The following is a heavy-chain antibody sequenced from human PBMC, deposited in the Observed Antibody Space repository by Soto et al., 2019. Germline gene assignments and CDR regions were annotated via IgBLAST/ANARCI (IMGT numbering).Heavy chain of an antibody. D-gene: IGHD6-6*01. V-gene: IGHV1-18*01. CDR1: GYNFGSYG. Sequence: QVQLVQTGAEVKKPGAAVKVSCKASGYNFGSYGINWVRQAPGQGLEWMGWISEYDGDTKYEQKFQGRVTMTTDTSTGTAYMDLRSLRSDDTAVYYCARGTSSSSLFGSLDIWGQGTMVTVSS. CDR3: ARGTSSSSLFGSLDI. CDR2: ISEYDGDT. J-gene: IGHJ3*02.